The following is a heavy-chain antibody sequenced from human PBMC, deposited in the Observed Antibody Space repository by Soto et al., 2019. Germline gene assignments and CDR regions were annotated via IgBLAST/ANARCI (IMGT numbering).Heavy chain of an antibody. J-gene: IGHJ4*02. V-gene: IGHV4-34*01. CDR1: GGSFSGYY. CDR2: INHSGST. Sequence: KASETLSLTCAVYGGSFSGYYWSWIRQPPGKGLEWIGEINHSGSTNYNPSLKSRVTISVDTSKNQFSLKLSSVTAADTAVYYCARGVGYSGYDTDYWGQGTLVTVSS. CDR3: ARGVGYSGYDTDY. D-gene: IGHD5-12*01.